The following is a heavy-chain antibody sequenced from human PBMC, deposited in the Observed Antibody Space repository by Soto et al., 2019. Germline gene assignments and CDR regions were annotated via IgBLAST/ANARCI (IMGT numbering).Heavy chain of an antibody. D-gene: IGHD3-22*01. V-gene: IGHV3-30*04. CDR3: ARGGRITMIEVVTRAWQY. J-gene: IGHJ4*02. CDR2: ISYDGRNK. Sequence: GGSLRLSCAASGFTFSSYSMHWVCQAPGKGLEWVAVISYDGRNKYYADSVKGRFTISRDNSKSTLYLQMNSLRAKDTAVYYCARGGRITMIEVVTRAWQYWVQGPLVTVSS. CDR1: GFTFSSYS.